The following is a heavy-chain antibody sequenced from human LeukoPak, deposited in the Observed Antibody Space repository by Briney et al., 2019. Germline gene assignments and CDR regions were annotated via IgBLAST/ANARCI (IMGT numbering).Heavy chain of an antibody. V-gene: IGHV1-69*04. CDR2: IIPIFGIA. J-gene: IGHJ6*02. CDR3: ARDGLGNYGMDV. D-gene: IGHD7-27*01. CDR1: GGTFSSYA. Sequence: SVKVSCKASGGTFSSYAISWVRQAPAQGLEWMGRIIPIFGIANYSHKFQGRVTITADKSTSTAYMELSSLRSEDTAVYYCARDGLGNYGMDVWGQGTTVTVSS.